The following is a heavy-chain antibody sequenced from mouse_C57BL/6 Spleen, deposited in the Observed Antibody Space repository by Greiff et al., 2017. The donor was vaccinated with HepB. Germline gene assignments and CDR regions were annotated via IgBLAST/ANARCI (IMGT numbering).Heavy chain of an antibody. CDR2: IRSKSNNYAT. D-gene: IGHD3-1*01. Sequence: EVKLEESGGGLVQPKGSLKLSCAASGFSFNTYAMNWVRQAPGKGLEWVARIRSKSNNYATYYADSVKDRFTISRDDSESMLYLQMNNLKTEDTAMYYCVRQGFNYYAMDYWGQGTSVTVSS. CDR1: GFSFNTYA. J-gene: IGHJ4*01. CDR3: VRQGFNYYAMDY. V-gene: IGHV10-1*01.